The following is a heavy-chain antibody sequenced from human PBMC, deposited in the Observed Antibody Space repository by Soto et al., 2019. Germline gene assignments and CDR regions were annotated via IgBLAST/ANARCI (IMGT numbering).Heavy chain of an antibody. J-gene: IGHJ4*02. CDR1: GFTFSSYG. Sequence: GGSLRLSCAASGFTFSSYGLHWVRQAPGKGLEWVAVISYDGSNKNYADSVKGRFTISRDNSKNTVYLQMNSLRAEDTAVYYCAKDTYYHDSSGYYIFDYWGQGTLVTVSS. CDR3: AKDTYYHDSSGYYIFDY. D-gene: IGHD3-22*01. CDR2: ISYDGSNK. V-gene: IGHV3-30*18.